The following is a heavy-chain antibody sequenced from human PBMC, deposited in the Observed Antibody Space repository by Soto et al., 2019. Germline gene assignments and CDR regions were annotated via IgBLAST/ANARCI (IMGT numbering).Heavy chain of an antibody. CDR3: ARIEVYSGYDGGYYYGMDV. D-gene: IGHD5-12*01. CDR1: GFSLSTSGMC. J-gene: IGHJ6*02. CDR2: IDWDDDK. V-gene: IGHV2-70*01. Sequence: ESGPTLVNPTQTLTLTCTFSGFSLSTSGMCVSWIRQPPGKALEWLALIDWDDDKYYSTSLKTRLTISKDTSKNQVVLTMTNMDPVDTATYYCARIEVYSGYDGGYYYGMDVWGQGTTVTVSS.